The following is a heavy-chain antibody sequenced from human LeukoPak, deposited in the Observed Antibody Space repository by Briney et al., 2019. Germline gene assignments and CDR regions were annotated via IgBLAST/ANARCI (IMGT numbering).Heavy chain of an antibody. CDR1: GFTFSSYS. Sequence: GGSLRLSCAASGFTFSSYSMNWVRQAPGKGLEWVSSISSSSSYIYYADSVKGRFTISRDNAKNSLYLQMNSLRAEDTAVYYCARDLKTYYYDSSGYYWGYWGQGTLVTVSS. V-gene: IGHV3-21*04. J-gene: IGHJ4*02. CDR2: ISSSSSYI. D-gene: IGHD3-22*01. CDR3: ARDLKTYYYDSSGYYWGY.